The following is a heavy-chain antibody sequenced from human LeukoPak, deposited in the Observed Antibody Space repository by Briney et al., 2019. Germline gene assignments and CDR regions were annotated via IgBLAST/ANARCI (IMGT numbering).Heavy chain of an antibody. D-gene: IGHD6-6*01. J-gene: IGHJ4*02. CDR1: GFTVSSYW. V-gene: IGHV3-74*01. Sequence: GGSLRLSCAASGFTVSSYWMHWVRQAPGKGLVWVSRINSDGSSSTYADSVKGRFTISRDNAKNTLHLQMNSLRAEDTAVYYCAKSLLRQLVLSHWGQGTLVTVSS. CDR3: AKSLLRQLVLSH. CDR2: INSDGSSS.